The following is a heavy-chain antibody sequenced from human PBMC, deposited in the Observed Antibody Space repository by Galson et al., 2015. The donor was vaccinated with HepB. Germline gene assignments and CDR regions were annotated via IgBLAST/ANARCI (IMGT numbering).Heavy chain of an antibody. J-gene: IGHJ4*02. CDR1: GFTFSNYG. Sequence: SLRLSCAASGFTFSNYGMHWVRQAPGKGLEWVAVISYDGSNKYPADSVKGRFTISRDNSKNTLYLQMDSLRAEDTAVYFCAKTHSDGWALIDYWGQGTLVTVSS. CDR3: AKTHSDGWALIDY. D-gene: IGHD6-19*01. CDR2: ISYDGSNK. V-gene: IGHV3-30*18.